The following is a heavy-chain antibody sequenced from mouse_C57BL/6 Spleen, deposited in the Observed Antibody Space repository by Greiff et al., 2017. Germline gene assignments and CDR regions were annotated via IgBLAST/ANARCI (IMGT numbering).Heavy chain of an antibody. CDR2: IYPGGGYT. Sequence: VQLQESGAELVRPGTSVKMSCKASGYTFTNYWIGWAKQRPGHGLEWIGDIYPGGGYTNYNEKFKGKATLTADKTSSTAYLQFSSLTSKDTTIYYCAGSSPYYRNYEGNAFGCWGKGTSVTVSS. CDR1: GYTFTNYW. CDR3: AGSSPYYRNYEGNAFGC. J-gene: IGHJ4*01. D-gene: IGHD2-5*01. V-gene: IGHV1-63*01.